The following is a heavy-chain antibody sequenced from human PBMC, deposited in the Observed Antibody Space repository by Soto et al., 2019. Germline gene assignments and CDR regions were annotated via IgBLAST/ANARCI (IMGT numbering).Heavy chain of an antibody. V-gene: IGHV3-7*01. D-gene: IGHD2-8*01. Sequence: GGSLRLSCAASGFTFSSYWMSWVRQPPGKGLEWVANIKQDGSEKYYVDSVKGRFTLSRDNAKNSLHLQMDSLRAEDTAMYFCTKESSKIVDFNDGPDAWGQGTMVTVSS. J-gene: IGHJ3*01. CDR3: TKESSKIVDFNDGPDA. CDR1: GFTFSSYW. CDR2: IKQDGSEK.